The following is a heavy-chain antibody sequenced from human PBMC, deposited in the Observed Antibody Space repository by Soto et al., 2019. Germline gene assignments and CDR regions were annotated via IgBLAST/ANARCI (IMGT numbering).Heavy chain of an antibody. V-gene: IGHV1-69*01. CDR3: ASRLGRHQLRPDYYYYGMDV. J-gene: IGHJ6*02. CDR2: IIPIFGTA. Sequence: ASVKVSCKASGGTFSSYAISWVRQAPGQGLEWMGGIIPIFGTANYAQKFQGRVTITADESTSTAYMELSSLRSEDTAVYYCASRLGRHQLRPDYYYYGMDVWGQGTTVTVSS. D-gene: IGHD4-17*01. CDR1: GGTFSSYA.